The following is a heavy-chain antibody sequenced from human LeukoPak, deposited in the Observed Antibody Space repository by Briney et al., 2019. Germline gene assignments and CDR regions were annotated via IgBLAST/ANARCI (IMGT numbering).Heavy chain of an antibody. CDR1: GGSISSYY. CDR3: ARGIVGTYYYYGMDV. CDR2: IYYSGNT. J-gene: IGHJ6*02. D-gene: IGHD1-1*01. V-gene: IGHV4-59*01. Sequence: SETLSLTCNVSGGSISSYYWSWIRQPPGQGLEWIGYIYYSGNTNYNPSLKSRVTISVDTSKNQFSLKLSSVTAADTAVYYCARGIVGTYYYYGMDVWGQGTTVTVSS.